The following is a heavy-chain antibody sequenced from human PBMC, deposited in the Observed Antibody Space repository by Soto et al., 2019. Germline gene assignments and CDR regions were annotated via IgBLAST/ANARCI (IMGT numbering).Heavy chain of an antibody. J-gene: IGHJ5*02. V-gene: IGHV4-30-4*08. CDR2: IYYSGRT. CDR1: GGSISSGDHY. Sequence: PSETLSLTCTVSGGSISSGDHYWSWIRQPPGRGLEWIGCIYYSGRTYYNPSLKSRLTISVDTSKNQFSLKLSSVTAADTAVYYCARDVSQYYQTSKGYWFDPWGQGTLVTVSS. D-gene: IGHD2-2*01. CDR3: ARDVSQYYQTSKGYWFDP.